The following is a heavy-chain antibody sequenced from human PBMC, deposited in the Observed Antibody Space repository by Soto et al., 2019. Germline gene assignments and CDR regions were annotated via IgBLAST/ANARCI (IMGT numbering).Heavy chain of an antibody. CDR1: GYTFTSYG. CDR3: AREIRKAVVYSYYGMDV. Sequence: QVQLVQSGAEVKKPGASVKVSCKASGYTFTSYGISWVRQAPGQGLEWMGWISAYNGNTNYAQKLQGRVTMTTDTSTSTAYMELRSLRSDDTAVYYCAREIRKAVVYSYYGMDVWGQGTTVTVSS. V-gene: IGHV1-18*04. J-gene: IGHJ6*02. D-gene: IGHD4-17*01. CDR2: ISAYNGNT.